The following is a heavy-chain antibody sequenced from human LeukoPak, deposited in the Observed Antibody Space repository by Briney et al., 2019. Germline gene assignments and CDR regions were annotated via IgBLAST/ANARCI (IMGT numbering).Heavy chain of an antibody. J-gene: IGHJ6*03. CDR2: INHSGST. CDR3: ARGRGGSPTPLYSSSTTMAV. CDR1: GGSFSGYY. Sequence: SETLSLTCAVYGGSFSGYYWSWIRQPPGKGLEWIGEINHSGSTNYNPSLKSRVTISVDTSKNQFSLKLSSVTAPDTAVYYCARGRGGSPTPLYSSSTTMAVWGKGPRSPSP. V-gene: IGHV4-34*01. D-gene: IGHD2-15*01.